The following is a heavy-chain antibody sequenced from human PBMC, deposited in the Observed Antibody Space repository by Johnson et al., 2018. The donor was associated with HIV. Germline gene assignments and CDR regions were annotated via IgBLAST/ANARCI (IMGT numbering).Heavy chain of an antibody. Sequence: VQLVESGGGLVQPGRSLRLSCAASAFPFDDYAMHWVRQVPGKGLEWVSGISWNSGSLGYADSVKGRFTISRDNAKNSLHLQMNSLRVEDTALYYCAKDKGIAARHLSAHAFDIWGQGTMVTVSS. V-gene: IGHV3-9*01. CDR3: AKDKGIAARHLSAHAFDI. J-gene: IGHJ3*02. D-gene: IGHD6-6*01. CDR2: ISWNSGSL. CDR1: AFPFDDYA.